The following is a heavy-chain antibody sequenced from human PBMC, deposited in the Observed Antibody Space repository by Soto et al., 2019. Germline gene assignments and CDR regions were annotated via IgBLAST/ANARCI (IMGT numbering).Heavy chain of an antibody. CDR3: AAELGFGKLSVV. J-gene: IGHJ6*02. CDR1: GETFKNCV. D-gene: IGHD3-10*01. V-gene: IGHV1-69*01. Sequence: QVQVVQSGVEVRRPGSSVKVSCKASGETFKNCVISWVRQAPGQGLEWMGGSIPLFGTTDFAQRFHGRLTITTDESTTTAYMELSRLRSEDTATYYCAAELGFGKLSVVWGQGTTVIVSS. CDR2: SIPLFGTT.